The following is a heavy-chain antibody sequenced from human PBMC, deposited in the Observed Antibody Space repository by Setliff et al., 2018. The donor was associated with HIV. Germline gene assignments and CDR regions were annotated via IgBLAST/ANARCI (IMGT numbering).Heavy chain of an antibody. CDR1: GYIFTTYG. CDR2: INPYSGDT. D-gene: IGHD2-15*01. CDR3: AREGWPSDAFDI. V-gene: IGHV1-18*01. Sequence: GASVKVSCKTSGYIFTTYGVRWIRQAPGQGLEWMGWINPYSGDTKYLQKFQGRVTLTTDTSTSTAYMDLRSLRSDDTAVYYCAREGWPSDAFDIWGQGTMVTVSS. J-gene: IGHJ3*02.